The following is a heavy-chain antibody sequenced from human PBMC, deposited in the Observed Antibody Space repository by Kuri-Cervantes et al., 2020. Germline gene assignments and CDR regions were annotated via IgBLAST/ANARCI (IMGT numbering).Heavy chain of an antibody. CDR3: ARPYDLSTGYYYDAFDI. CDR2: MNPNSGGT. CDR1: GYTFTSYD. Sequence: ASVKVSCKASGYTFTSYDINWVRQATGQGLEWMGWMNPNSGGTNYAQKFQGRVTMTRDTSISTAYMELSRLRSDDTAVYYCARPYDLSTGYYYDAFDIWGQGTMVTVSS. J-gene: IGHJ3*02. D-gene: IGHD3-9*01. V-gene: IGHV1-2*02.